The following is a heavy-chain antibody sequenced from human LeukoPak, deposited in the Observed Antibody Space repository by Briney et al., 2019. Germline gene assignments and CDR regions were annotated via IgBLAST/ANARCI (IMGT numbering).Heavy chain of an antibody. CDR1: RFSFSRYS. V-gene: IGHV3-21*01. CDR2: ITRSSSYI. CDR3: ARDRNSGYSGYAFDC. Sequence: PGGSLRLSCAASRFSFSRYSMNWVRQAPGKGLEWVSSITRSSSYIYYADSVKGRFTISRDNAKNSLYLQMNSLRAEDTAVYYCARDRNSGYSGYAFDCWGQGTLVTVSS. D-gene: IGHD5-12*01. J-gene: IGHJ4*02.